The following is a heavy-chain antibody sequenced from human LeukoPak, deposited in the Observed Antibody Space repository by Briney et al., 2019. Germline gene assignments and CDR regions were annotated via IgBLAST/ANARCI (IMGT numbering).Heavy chain of an antibody. Sequence: GRSLRLSCSASGFTFSYYAIHWVRQAPGKGLEWVALIWSDGSNKYYADSVKGRITISRDNSKNTVYLQMNSLRAEDTAVCYCARELFSSGSCPDGWGQGTLVTVSS. J-gene: IGHJ4*02. V-gene: IGHV3-33*01. CDR2: IWSDGSNK. CDR3: ARELFSSGSCPDG. CDR1: GFTFSYYA. D-gene: IGHD3-10*01.